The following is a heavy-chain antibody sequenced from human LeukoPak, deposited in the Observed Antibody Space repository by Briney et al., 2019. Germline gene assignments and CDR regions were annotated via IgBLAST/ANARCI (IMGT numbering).Heavy chain of an antibody. J-gene: IGHJ6*04. D-gene: IGHD5-18*01. CDR1: GYSFTSYW. Sequence: ESLKISCKGSGYSFTSYWISWVRQMPGKGLEWMGRIDPSDSYTNYSPSFQGHVTISADKSISTAYLQWSSLKASDTAMYYCARVDTAMVPSPYYYYGMDVWGKGTTVTVSS. CDR2: IDPSDSYT. V-gene: IGHV5-10-1*01. CDR3: ARVDTAMVPSPYYYYGMDV.